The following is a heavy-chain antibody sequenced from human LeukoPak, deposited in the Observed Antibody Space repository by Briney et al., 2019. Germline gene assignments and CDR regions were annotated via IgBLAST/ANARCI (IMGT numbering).Heavy chain of an antibody. CDR3: ARSEGASLFH. CDR1: GYTFPSYF. CDR2: INPTGGST. V-gene: IGHV1-46*01. D-gene: IGHD1-26*01. Sequence: GASVKVSCKASGYTFPSYFMHWVRQAPGQGLEWMGIINPTGGSTAYAQKFQGRVTMTRDTSTSTVYMELSSLRSEDTAVYYCARSEGASLFHWGQGTLVTVSS. J-gene: IGHJ4*02.